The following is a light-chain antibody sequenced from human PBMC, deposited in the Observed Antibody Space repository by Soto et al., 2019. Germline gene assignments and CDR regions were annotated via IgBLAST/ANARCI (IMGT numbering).Light chain of an antibody. CDR2: GAS. J-gene: IGKJ1*01. CDR1: QSVSSNY. Sequence: EIVLTQSPGTLSLSPGERATLSCRASQSVSSNYLAWYQRKPGQAPRLLIYGASSRAIDIPNRFSGSGSGTDFTLTITRLEPEDFAVYYCLQYGSSPPTFGQGTKVEI. CDR3: LQYGSSPPT. V-gene: IGKV3-20*01.